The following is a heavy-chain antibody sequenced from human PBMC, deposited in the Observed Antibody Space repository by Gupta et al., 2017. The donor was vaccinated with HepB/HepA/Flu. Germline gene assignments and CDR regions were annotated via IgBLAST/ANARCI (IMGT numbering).Heavy chain of an antibody. CDR2: ISSTGSTT. V-gene: IGHV3-48*03. J-gene: IGHJ5*02. CDR1: GFTFSSYQ. Sequence: EVQLVESGGGLVQPGGSLRLSCAASGFTFSSYQMNWVRQAPGKGLEWVSYISSTGSTTYYADSVKGRFTISRDNDKNSLYLQMNSLRDEDTAVYDCARGAGWFDPWGQGTLVTVSS. CDR3: ARGAGWFDP.